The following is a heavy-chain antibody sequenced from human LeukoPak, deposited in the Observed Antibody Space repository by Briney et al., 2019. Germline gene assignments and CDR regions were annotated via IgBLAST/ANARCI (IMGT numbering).Heavy chain of an antibody. CDR2: IYTSGST. Sequence: PSETLSLTCTVSGGSISSYYWSWIRQPAGKGLEWIGRIYTSGSTNYNPFLKSRVTMSVDTSKNQFSLKLSSVTAADTAAYYCARDKGMGATEGAFDIWGQGTMVTVSS. CDR3: ARDKGMGATEGAFDI. V-gene: IGHV4-4*07. CDR1: GGSISSYY. D-gene: IGHD1-26*01. J-gene: IGHJ3*02.